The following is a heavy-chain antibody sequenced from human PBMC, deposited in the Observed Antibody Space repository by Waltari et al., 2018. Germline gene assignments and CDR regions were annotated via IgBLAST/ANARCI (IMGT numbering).Heavy chain of an antibody. CDR1: GGTFSSYA. CDR2: VLPIFGKA. CDR3: ARDGCTNGVCYTYYYYYGMDV. D-gene: IGHD2-8*01. V-gene: IGHV1-69*15. J-gene: IGHJ6*02. Sequence: QVQLVQSGAEVKKPGSSVKVSCKASGGTFSSYAISWVRQAPGQGVEWMGRVLPIFGKANSAQKVQGRVTITADESTSTAYMELSSLRSEDTAVYYCARDGCTNGVCYTYYYYYGMDVWGQGTTVTVSS.